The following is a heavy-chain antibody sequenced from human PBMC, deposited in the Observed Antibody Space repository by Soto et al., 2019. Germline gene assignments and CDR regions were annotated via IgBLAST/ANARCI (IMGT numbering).Heavy chain of an antibody. CDR3: TRGLTYYYDSSGPGHAFDI. CDR1: GFTFGDYA. D-gene: IGHD3-22*01. J-gene: IGHJ3*02. V-gene: IGHV3-49*04. CDR2: IRSKAYGGTT. Sequence: GGSLRLSCTASGFTFGDYAMSWVRQAPGKGLEWVGFIRSKAYGGTTEYAASVKGRFTISRDDSKSIAYLQMNSLKTEDTAVYYCTRGLTYYYDSSGPGHAFDIWGQGTMVTVSS.